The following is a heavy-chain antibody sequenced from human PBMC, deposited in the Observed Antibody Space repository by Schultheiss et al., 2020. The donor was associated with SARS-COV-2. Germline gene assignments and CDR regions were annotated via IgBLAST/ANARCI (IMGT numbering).Heavy chain of an antibody. J-gene: IGHJ6*02. D-gene: IGHD5-18*01. CDR3: ARDSSRYSYANYGMDV. CDR2: IYYSGST. Sequence: SETLSLTCTVSGGSVSSGSYYWSWIRQPPGKELEWIGYIYYSGSTNYNPSLKSRVTISVDTSKNQFSLKLSSVTAADTAVYYCARDSSRYSYANYGMDVWGQGTTVTVSS. V-gene: IGHV4-61*01. CDR1: GGSVSSGSYY.